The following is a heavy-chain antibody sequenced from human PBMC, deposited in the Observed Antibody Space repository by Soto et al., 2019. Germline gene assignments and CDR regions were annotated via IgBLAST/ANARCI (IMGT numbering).Heavy chain of an antibody. J-gene: IGHJ5*02. Sequence: SETLSLTCAVYGGSFSGYYWSWIRQPPGKGLEWIGEINHSGSTNHNPSLKSRVTISVDTSKNQFSLKLSSVTAAYTAVYYCARAPPNSGWYGWFDPWGQGTLVTV. CDR1: GGSFSGYY. D-gene: IGHD6-19*01. V-gene: IGHV4-34*01. CDR2: INHSGST. CDR3: ARAPPNSGWYGWFDP.